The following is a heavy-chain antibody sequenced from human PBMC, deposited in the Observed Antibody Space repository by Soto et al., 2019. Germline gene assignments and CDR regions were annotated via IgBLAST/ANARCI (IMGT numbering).Heavy chain of an antibody. CDR2: IYYSGST. Sequence: QLQLQESGPGLVKPSETLSLTCTVSGGSISSSSYYWGWIRQPPGKGLEWIGSIYYSGSTYYNPSLKSRVTISVETSKSQFSLKLSSVTAADTAVYYCACIFAGGYGYGFYYYGMDVWGQGTTFTVSS. V-gene: IGHV4-39*01. CDR3: ACIFAGGYGYGFYYYGMDV. CDR1: GGSISSSSYY. D-gene: IGHD5-18*01. J-gene: IGHJ6*02.